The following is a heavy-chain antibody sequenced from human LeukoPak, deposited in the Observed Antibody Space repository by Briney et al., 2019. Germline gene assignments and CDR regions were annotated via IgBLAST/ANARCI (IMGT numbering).Heavy chain of an antibody. CDR2: ISAYNGNT. CDR1: GYTFTSYW. CDR3: ARAYGGCSSTSCYPYYYGMDV. J-gene: IGHJ6*02. V-gene: IGHV1-18*01. D-gene: IGHD2-2*01. Sequence: ASVTVSYKASGYTFTSYWIIWVGQAPAHGLEWIGLISAYNGNTNYAQKLQGRVTMTTDTSTSTAYMELRSLRSDDTAVYYCARAYGGCSSTSCYPYYYGMDVWGQGTTVTVSS.